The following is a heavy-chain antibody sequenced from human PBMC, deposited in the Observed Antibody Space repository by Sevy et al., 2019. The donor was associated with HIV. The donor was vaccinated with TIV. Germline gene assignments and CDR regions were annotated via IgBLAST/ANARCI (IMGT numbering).Heavy chain of an antibody. V-gene: IGHV1-18*01. D-gene: IGHD6-6*01. CDR3: ARAGAARQYYFDY. Sequence: ASVKVSCKASGYTFTSYGISWVRQAPGQGLEWMGWISAYNGNTNYAQKLQGRVTMTTDTSTSTVYMELRSLRSDDTAVYYCARAGAARQYYFDYWGQGTLVTVSS. CDR1: GYTFTSYG. J-gene: IGHJ4*02. CDR2: ISAYNGNT.